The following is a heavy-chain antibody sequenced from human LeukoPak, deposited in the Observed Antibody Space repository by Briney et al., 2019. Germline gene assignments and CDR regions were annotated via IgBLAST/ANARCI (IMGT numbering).Heavy chain of an antibody. CDR3: AKRKGSNHGEFDY. D-gene: IGHD6-13*01. J-gene: IGHJ4*02. V-gene: IGHV3-23*01. CDR1: GFTFSSNA. Sequence: GASLRLSCAASGFTFSSNAMSWVRQAPGKGLEWVSAISGSGGSTYYADSVKGRFTISRDNSKNTLYLQMNSLRAEDTAVYYCAKRKGSNHGEFDYWGQGTLVTVCS. CDR2: ISGSGGST.